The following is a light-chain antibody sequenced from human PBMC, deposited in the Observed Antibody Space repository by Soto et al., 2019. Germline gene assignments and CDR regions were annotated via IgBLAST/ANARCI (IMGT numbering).Light chain of an antibody. J-gene: IGKJ3*01. CDR2: SAS. V-gene: IGKV1D-12*01. CDR1: QSLTRW. Sequence: DVQMTQSPSSVSASVGDRVTITCRASQSLTRWLAWYQQKPGQAPKLLIHSASTLHSGVSSRFSGSRSGTDFTLTINNLQPEDVATYFCQKGTSLPPFTFGRGTRVDI. CDR3: QKGTSLPPFT.